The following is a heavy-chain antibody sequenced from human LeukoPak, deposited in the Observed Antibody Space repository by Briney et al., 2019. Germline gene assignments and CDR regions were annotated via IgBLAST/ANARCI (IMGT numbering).Heavy chain of an antibody. CDR1: GGSISSSSYY. CDR2: IYYSGST. Sequence: SETLSLTCTVSGGSISSSSYYWSWIRQPPGKGLEWIGSIYYSGSTYYNPSLKSRVTISVDTSKNQFSLKLSSVTAADTAVYYCARALPYSGYERNWFDPWGQGTLVTVSS. V-gene: IGHV4-39*01. CDR3: ARALPYSGYERNWFDP. J-gene: IGHJ5*02. D-gene: IGHD5-12*01.